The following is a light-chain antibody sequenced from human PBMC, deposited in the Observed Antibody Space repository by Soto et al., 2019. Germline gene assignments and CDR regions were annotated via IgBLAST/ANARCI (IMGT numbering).Light chain of an antibody. J-gene: IGKJ1*01. CDR2: AAS. CDR1: QGIRND. Sequence: AIRMTQSPSSLSASTGDRVTITCRASQGIRNDLGWYQQKPGKAPKLLIYAASSLQSGVPSRFSGSGSGTDFTLTISSLQPEDFATYYCLQDYNYPPTFGQGTKVDIK. V-gene: IGKV1-6*01. CDR3: LQDYNYPPT.